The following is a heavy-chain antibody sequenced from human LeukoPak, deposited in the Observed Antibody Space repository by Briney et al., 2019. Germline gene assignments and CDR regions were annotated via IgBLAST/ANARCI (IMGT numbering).Heavy chain of an antibody. D-gene: IGHD2-2*01. CDR3: VRDMGSSTSKD. V-gene: IGHV4-4*02. CDR2: IYHSGTS. Sequence: SENLSLTCTVSGGSISSNNWWSWVRQPPGKGLEWIGEIYHSGTSNYNPSLKSRVTISLDKSKNQFSLRLNSVTAADTAVYYCVRDMGSSTSKDWGQGTLVTVSS. J-gene: IGHJ4*02. CDR1: GGSISSNNW.